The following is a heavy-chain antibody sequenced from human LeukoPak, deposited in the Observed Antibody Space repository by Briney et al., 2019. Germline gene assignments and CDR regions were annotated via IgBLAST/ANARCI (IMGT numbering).Heavy chain of an antibody. V-gene: IGHV3-23*01. J-gene: IGHJ4*02. CDR2: ISGSGGST. D-gene: IGHD1-26*01. CDR3: AKASGSYSNFDY. CDR1: GFTFSIFA. Sequence: GGSLRLSCAASGFTFSIFAMSWVRQAPGKGLEWVSAISGSGGSTYYADSVKGRFTISRDNSKNTLSLQMNSLRAEDTAVYYCAKASGSYSNFDYWGQGTLVTVSS.